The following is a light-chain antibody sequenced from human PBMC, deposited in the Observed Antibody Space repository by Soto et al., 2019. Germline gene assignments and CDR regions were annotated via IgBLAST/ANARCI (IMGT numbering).Light chain of an antibody. CDR3: QQYDHYPLT. Sequence: DIQMTQSPSTLSASVGDRVTITCRASQSVNIWLAWYQQKPGKAPKFLIYDVSNLESGVPSRFSGSGSGTEFTLTISSLQPDDFATYYCQQYDHYPLTLGGGTKVDIK. CDR1: QSVNIW. V-gene: IGKV1-5*01. J-gene: IGKJ4*01. CDR2: DVS.